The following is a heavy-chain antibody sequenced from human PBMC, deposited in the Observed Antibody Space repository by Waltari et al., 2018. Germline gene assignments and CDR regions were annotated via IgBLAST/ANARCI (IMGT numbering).Heavy chain of an antibody. CDR2: INHSGST. CDR3: ARTHCSSTSCYYYYGMDV. D-gene: IGHD2-2*01. V-gene: IGHV4-34*01. Sequence: QVQLQQWGAGLLKPSETLSLTCAVYGGSFSGYYWSWIRQPPGRGLEWIGEINHSGSTNYNPSLKSRVTISVDTSKNQFSLKLSSVTAADTAVYYCARTHCSSTSCYYYYGMDVWGQGTTVTVSS. J-gene: IGHJ6*02. CDR1: GGSFSGYY.